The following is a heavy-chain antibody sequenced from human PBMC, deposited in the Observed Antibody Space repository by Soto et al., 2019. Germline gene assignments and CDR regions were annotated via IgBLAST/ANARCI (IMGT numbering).Heavy chain of an antibody. D-gene: IGHD3-10*01. V-gene: IGHV3-74*01. CDR2: INIDGSTT. Sequence: EVQLVESGGGLVQPGGSLRLSCAASGFTFSSYWMHLVRQSPGKGLVWVSHINIDGSTTNYAGYVKGRFTISRDNAKNTLYLQMHSLRDEDTAVYYCARGGRGSYYWGQGTLVTVSS. CDR3: ARGGRGSYY. CDR1: GFTFSSYW. J-gene: IGHJ4*02.